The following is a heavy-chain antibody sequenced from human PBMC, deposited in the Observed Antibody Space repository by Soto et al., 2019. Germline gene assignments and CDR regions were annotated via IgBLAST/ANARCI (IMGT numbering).Heavy chain of an antibody. J-gene: IGHJ6*02. CDR1: GYTLTELS. Sequence: GASVKVSCKVSGYTLTELSMHWVRQAPGKGLEWMGGFDPEDGETIYAQKFQGRVTMTEDTSTDTAYMELSSLRSEDTAVYYCATSGNGGSGWFRSVTHGMDVWGQGTTVTVSS. D-gene: IGHD6-19*01. CDR3: ATSGNGGSGWFRSVTHGMDV. CDR2: FDPEDGET. V-gene: IGHV1-24*01.